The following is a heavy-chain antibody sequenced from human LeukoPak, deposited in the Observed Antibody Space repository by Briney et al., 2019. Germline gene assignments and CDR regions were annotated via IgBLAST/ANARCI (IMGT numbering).Heavy chain of an antibody. CDR3: ARVGGYSYGFVYYYMDV. D-gene: IGHD5-18*01. J-gene: IGHJ6*03. CDR2: INHSGST. V-gene: IGHV4-34*01. Sequence: PSETLSLTCAVYGGSFSGYYWSWIRQPPGKGLEWIGEINHSGSTNYNPSLTSRVTISVDTSKNQFSLKLSSVTAADTAVYYCARVGGYSYGFVYYYMDVWGKGTTVTVSS. CDR1: GGSFSGYY.